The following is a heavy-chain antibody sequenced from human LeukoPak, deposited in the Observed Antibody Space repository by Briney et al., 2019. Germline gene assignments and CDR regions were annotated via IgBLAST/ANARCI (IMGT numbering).Heavy chain of an antibody. D-gene: IGHD3-3*01. J-gene: IGHJ6*03. CDR3: ARGTSYYDFWSGYYPNYYYYYMDV. CDR1: GFTFSSYS. V-gene: IGHV3-7*01. Sequence: PGGSLRLSCAASGFTFSSYSMNWVRQAPGKGLEWVANIKQDGSEKYYVDSVKGRFTISRDNAKNSLYLQMNSLRAEDTAVYYCARGTSYYDFWSGYYPNYYYYYMDVWGKGTTVTVSS. CDR2: IKQDGSEK.